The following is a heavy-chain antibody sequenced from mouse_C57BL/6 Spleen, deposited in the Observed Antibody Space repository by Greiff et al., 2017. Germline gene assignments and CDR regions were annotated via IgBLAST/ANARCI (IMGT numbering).Heavy chain of an antibody. CDR3: ARGKAQAPILAY. D-gene: IGHD3-2*02. J-gene: IGHJ3*01. CDR1: GYTFTSYW. CDR2: IDPSDSYT. Sequence: QVQLKQPGAELVMPGASVKLSCKASGYTFTSYWMHWVKQRPGQGLEWIGEIDPSDSYTNYNQKFKGKSTLTVDKSSSTAYMQLSSLTSEDSAVYYCARGKAQAPILAYWGQGTLVTVSA. V-gene: IGHV1-69*01.